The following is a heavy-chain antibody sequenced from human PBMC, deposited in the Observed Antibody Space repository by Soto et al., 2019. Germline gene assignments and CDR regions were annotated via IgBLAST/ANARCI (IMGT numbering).Heavy chain of an antibody. CDR3: VSQRTTVPTQAYFDY. CDR1: RGSVTNSSYY. Sequence: SETLSLTCTVSRGSVTNSSYYWGWIRQSPGKGLEWIGSVYYRGRSYSKSSVKSRVTISVDTSKNRFSLSLNSVTASDTAVYFCVSQRTTVPTQAYFDYWGPGALVTVSS. D-gene: IGHD4-17*01. V-gene: IGHV4-39*01. CDR2: VYYRGRS. J-gene: IGHJ4*02.